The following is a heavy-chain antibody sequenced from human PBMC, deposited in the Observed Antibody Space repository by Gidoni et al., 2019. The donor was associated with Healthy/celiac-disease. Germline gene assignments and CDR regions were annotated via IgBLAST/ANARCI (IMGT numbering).Heavy chain of an antibody. V-gene: IGHV4-34*01. CDR1: GGSFSGYY. J-gene: IGHJ5*02. CDR3: AIRPNWGHNWFDP. Sequence: QVQLQQWGAGLLKPSETLSLTCAVYGGSFSGYYWSWIRQPPGKGLEWIGEINHSGSTNYNPSLKSRVTISVDTSKNQFSLKLSSVTAADTAVYYCAIRPNWGHNWFDPWGQGTLVTVSS. D-gene: IGHD7-27*01. CDR2: INHSGST.